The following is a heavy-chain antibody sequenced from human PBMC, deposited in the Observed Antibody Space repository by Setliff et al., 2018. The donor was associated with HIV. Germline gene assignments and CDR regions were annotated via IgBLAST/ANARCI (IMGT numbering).Heavy chain of an antibody. CDR2: MNPSTGEV. J-gene: IGHJ4*02. CDR3: ARPSHVYGDNGPLGY. Sequence: GASVKVSCKTFEYSFTAYQINWVRQATGQALEWMAWMNPSTGEVGYAQKFQGRLAMTRDSSANIAYMELRGPRSEDTAIYYCARPSHVYGDNGPLGYWGQGTLVTVSS. CDR1: EYSFTAYQ. V-gene: IGHV1-8*01. D-gene: IGHD2-21*01.